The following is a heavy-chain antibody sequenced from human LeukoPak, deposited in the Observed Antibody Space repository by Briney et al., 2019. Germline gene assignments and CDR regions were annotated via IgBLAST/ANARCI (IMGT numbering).Heavy chain of an antibody. CDR2: IYYSGSA. CDR1: CGSISNYY. J-gene: IGHJ4*02. CDR3: ARGSSWYLI. D-gene: IGHD6-13*01. Sequence: KHSETLSLTCTASCGSISNYYWSLIRQPPRKRLELIGYIYYSGSATYNSSLKSRVTISVDRSKNQFSLKLNSVTAADTAWYYCARGSSWYLIWGQGNLVTVSS. V-gene: IGHV4-59*01.